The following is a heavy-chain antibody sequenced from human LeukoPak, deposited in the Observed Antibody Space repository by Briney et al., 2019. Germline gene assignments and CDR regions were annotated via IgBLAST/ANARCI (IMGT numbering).Heavy chain of an antibody. CDR3: SKDLWLGTYYDSRTI. V-gene: IGHV3-23*01. D-gene: IGHD3-22*01. Sequence: GGSLRLSCAASGFTFSSFAMNWVRQAPGKGLECVASISASDGRTYYADSAKGRFTISRDNSKDTLFLQMNSLRADDTAVNYCSKDLWLGTYYDSRTIWGQGTMVTVSS. CDR1: GFTFSSFA. CDR2: ISASDGRT. J-gene: IGHJ3*02.